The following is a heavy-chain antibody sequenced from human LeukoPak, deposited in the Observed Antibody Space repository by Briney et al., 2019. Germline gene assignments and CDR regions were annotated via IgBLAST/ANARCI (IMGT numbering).Heavy chain of an antibody. Sequence: ASVKVSCKASGYTFTDSYIHWVRQAPGQGFEWMGWINPNNGGTNYAQKFQGRVTMTTDTSTSTAYMELRSLRSDDTAVYYCATTGYSSGWDQNWFDPWGQGTLVTVSS. V-gene: IGHV1-2*02. CDR1: GYTFTDSY. CDR3: ATTGYSSGWDQNWFDP. CDR2: INPNNGGT. J-gene: IGHJ5*02. D-gene: IGHD6-19*01.